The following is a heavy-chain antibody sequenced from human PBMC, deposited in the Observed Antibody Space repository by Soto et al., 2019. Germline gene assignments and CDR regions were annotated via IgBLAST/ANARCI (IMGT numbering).Heavy chain of an antibody. CDR1: GGSISSSNW. CDR3: ASGKSYCYSVYFDL. Sequence: QAQLQESGPGLVKPSGTLSLTCAVSGGSISSSNWWSWVRQPPGKGLEWIGEIYHSGSTNYNPSLKSRVTISVDKYNNQFSLKLSSVTAADTAVYYCASGKSYCYSVYFDLWGRGTLVTVSS. D-gene: IGHD5-18*01. CDR2: IYHSGST. J-gene: IGHJ2*01. V-gene: IGHV4-4*02.